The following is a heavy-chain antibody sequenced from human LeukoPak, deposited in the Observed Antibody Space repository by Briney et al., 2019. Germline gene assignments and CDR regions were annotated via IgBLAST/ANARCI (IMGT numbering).Heavy chain of an antibody. CDR2: INHSGST. Sequence: SETLSLTCAVYGGSFSGYYWSWIPQPPGKGLEWSGEINHSGSTNYNPSLKSRVTISVDTSKDQFSLKLSSVTAADTAVYYCARGHIPRYYYYMDVWGKGTTVTVSS. J-gene: IGHJ6*03. CDR1: GGSFSGYY. V-gene: IGHV4-34*01. CDR3: ARGHIPRYYYYMDV.